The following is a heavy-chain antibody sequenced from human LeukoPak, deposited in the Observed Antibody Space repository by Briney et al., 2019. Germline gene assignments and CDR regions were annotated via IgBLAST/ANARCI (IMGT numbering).Heavy chain of an antibody. CDR3: AKDENRWLAPHAFDI. CDR1: GFTFDDFT. V-gene: IGHV3-9*03. J-gene: IGHJ3*02. CDR2: IDWNGFNK. D-gene: IGHD5-24*01. Sequence: GGSLRLSCVASGFTFDDFTMHWVRLAPGKGLEWVLGIDWNGFNKDYADSVKGRFTISRDNAKNSLYLQMNSLSSEDMALYFCAKDENRWLAPHAFDIWGQGTMVTVSS.